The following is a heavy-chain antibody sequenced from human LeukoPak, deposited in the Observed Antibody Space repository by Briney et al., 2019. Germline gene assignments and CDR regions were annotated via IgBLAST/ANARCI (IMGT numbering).Heavy chain of an antibody. V-gene: IGHV3-23*01. Sequence: GGSLRLSCAASGFTFSSYAMSWVRQAPGKGLEWFSGISGSGGSTYDAHSVKGRFTISGDNSKNTLYLQLNSLRAEDTAIYYWTKPQGSSWYEFDSWGQGTLVTVSS. D-gene: IGHD6-13*01. CDR2: ISGSGGST. CDR3: TKPQGSSWYEFDS. J-gene: IGHJ4*02. CDR1: GFTFSSYA.